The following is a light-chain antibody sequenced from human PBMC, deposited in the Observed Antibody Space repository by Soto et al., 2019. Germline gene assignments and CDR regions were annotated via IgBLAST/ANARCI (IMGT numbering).Light chain of an antibody. CDR1: RSDVGGYDF. CDR2: EVN. V-gene: IGLV2-8*01. Sequence: QSVLTQPPSVSGSPGQSVTISCTGTRSDVGGYDFVSWYQHHPGKAPRLMIYEVNQRPSGVPDRFSGSKSGNAASLTVSGLQAEDEADYCCSSYAGNNTYVFGTGTKVTVL. CDR3: SSYAGNNTYV. J-gene: IGLJ1*01.